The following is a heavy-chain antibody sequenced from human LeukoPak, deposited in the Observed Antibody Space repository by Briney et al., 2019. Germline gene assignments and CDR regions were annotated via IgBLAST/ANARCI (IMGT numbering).Heavy chain of an antibody. D-gene: IGHD4-23*01. J-gene: IGHJ1*01. V-gene: IGHV3-33*06. CDR2: ILNDGSQE. Sequence: PGGSLRLSCAASGFTFSSYGMHWVRQAPGKGLEWVAVILNDGSQEKYADSVKGRFTISRDNSKNTLFLQMNSLRAEDTAVYYCAKSLNYGGNSCFQHWGQGTLVTVSS. CDR3: AKSLNYGGNSCFQH. CDR1: GFTFSSYG.